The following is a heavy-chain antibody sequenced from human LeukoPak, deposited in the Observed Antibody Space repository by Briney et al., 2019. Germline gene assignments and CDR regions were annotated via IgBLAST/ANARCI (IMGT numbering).Heavy chain of an antibody. CDR3: ARARSDFWSGYLPYYYYYMDV. CDR2: IYYSGST. V-gene: IGHV4-30-4*08. J-gene: IGHJ6*03. D-gene: IGHD3-3*01. Sequence: SETLSLTCTVSGGSISSGDYYWSWIRQPPGKGLEWIGYIYYSGSTYHNPSLKSRVTISVDTSKNQFSLKLSSVTAADTAVYYCARARSDFWSGYLPYYYYYMDVWGKGTTVTVSS. CDR1: GGSISSGDYY.